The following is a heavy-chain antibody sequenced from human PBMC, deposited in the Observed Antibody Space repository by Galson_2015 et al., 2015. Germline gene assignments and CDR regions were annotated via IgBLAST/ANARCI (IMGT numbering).Heavy chain of an antibody. J-gene: IGHJ4*02. D-gene: IGHD3-16*01. CDR1: EVIFSEAA. Sequence: SLRICCGFGEVIFSEAAKGWCGQGGGNGREWKGGIRRKADNYGRAYAASVKGRFIISRDDSKNTAYLQMNSLKTEETAVYYCNNLGYFDYIWGSERFDYWGQGTLVTVSS. CDR2: IRRKADNYGR. CDR3: NNLGYFDYIWGSERFDY. V-gene: IGHV3-73*01.